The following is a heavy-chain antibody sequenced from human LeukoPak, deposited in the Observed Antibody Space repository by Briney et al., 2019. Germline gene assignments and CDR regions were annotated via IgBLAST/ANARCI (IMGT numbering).Heavy chain of an antibody. CDR3: AKVDILYGDCVGGDAFDI. V-gene: IGHV3-23*01. CDR1: GFTFSSYS. CDR2: ISGSGGST. D-gene: IGHD4-17*01. J-gene: IGHJ3*02. Sequence: GGSLRLSCAASGFTFSSYSMNWVRQAPGKGLEWVSAISGSGGSTYYADSVKGRFTISRDNSKNTLYLQMNSLRAEDTAVYYCAKVDILYGDCVGGDAFDIWGQGTMVTVSS.